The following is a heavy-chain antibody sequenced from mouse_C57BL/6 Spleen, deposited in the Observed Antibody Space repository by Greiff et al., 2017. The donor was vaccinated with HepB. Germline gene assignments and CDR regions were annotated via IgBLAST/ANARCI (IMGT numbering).Heavy chain of an antibody. Sequence: QVQLKQPGAELVMPGASVKLSCKASGYTFTSYWMHWVKQRPGQGLEWIGEIDPSDSYTNYNQKFKGKSTLTVDKSSSTAYMQLSSLTSEDSAVYYCARYDYDVYYAMDYWGQGTSVTVSS. D-gene: IGHD2-4*01. J-gene: IGHJ4*01. CDR1: GYTFTSYW. V-gene: IGHV1-69*01. CDR3: ARYDYDVYYAMDY. CDR2: IDPSDSYT.